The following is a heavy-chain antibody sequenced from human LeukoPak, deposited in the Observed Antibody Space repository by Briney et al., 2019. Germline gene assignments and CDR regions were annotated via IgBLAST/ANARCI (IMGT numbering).Heavy chain of an antibody. CDR2: IRYDGSNK. J-gene: IGHJ4*02. D-gene: IGHD2-2*01. Sequence: PGGSLRLSCAASGFTFSSYGMHWVRQAPGKGLEWVAFIRYDGSNKYYADSVKGRFTISRDNSKNTLYLQMNSLRAEDTAVYYCAHIVVVPAAPSFDCWGQGTLVTVSS. CDR1: GFTFSSYG. CDR3: AHIVVVPAAPSFDC. V-gene: IGHV3-30*02.